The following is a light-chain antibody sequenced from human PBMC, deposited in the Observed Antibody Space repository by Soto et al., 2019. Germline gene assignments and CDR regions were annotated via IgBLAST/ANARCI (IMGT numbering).Light chain of an antibody. V-gene: IGLV2-23*02. CDR3: CSSGGSPTYV. CDR1: GRDIGAYDY. Sequence: QSALTQPASVSGSPGQSITISCTGSGRDIGAYDYVSWYQQHPGKAPKLLIYGVNKRPSGVSNRFSGSKSGNTASLTISGLKVEDEADYYCCSSGGSPTYVFGTGTKVTVL. J-gene: IGLJ1*01. CDR2: GVN.